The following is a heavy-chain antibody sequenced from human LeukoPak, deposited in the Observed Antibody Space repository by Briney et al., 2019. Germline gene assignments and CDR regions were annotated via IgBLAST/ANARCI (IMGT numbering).Heavy chain of an antibody. CDR3: ARALYYYYDSSGYYYLNWFDP. D-gene: IGHD3-22*01. CDR2: INPNSGGT. V-gene: IGHV1-2*06. CDR1: GYTFTGYY. Sequence: ASVKVSCKASGYTFTGYYMHWVRHAPGQGLEWMGRINPNSGGTNYAQKFQGRVTMTRDTSISTAYMELSRLRSDDTAVYYCARALYYYYDSSGYYYLNWFDPWGQGTLVTVSS. J-gene: IGHJ5*02.